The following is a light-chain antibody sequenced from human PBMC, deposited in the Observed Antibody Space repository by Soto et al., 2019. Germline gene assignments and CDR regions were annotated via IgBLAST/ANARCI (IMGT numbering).Light chain of an antibody. CDR1: QSISSNY. J-gene: IGKJ4*01. CDR3: QQYGSSPPLT. CDR2: GAS. Sequence: EIVLTQSPGTLSLSPGERATLSCRASQSISSNYLAWYQQKPGQAPRLVIYGASSRATGIPDRFCGSGSGTDFTLTISRLEPEDFAVYYCQQYGSSPPLTFGGGTKVEIK. V-gene: IGKV3-20*01.